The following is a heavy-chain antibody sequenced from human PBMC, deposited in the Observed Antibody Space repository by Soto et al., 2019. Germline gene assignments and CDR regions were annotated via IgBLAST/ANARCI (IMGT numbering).Heavy chain of an antibody. V-gene: IGHV3-23*01. D-gene: IGHD2-15*01. CDR1: GFTFPNYP. CDR2: LSGSGANS. CDR3: ARAAFAILRYYFDY. J-gene: IGHJ4*02. Sequence: GGSLRLSCAASGFTFPNYPLSWVRRAPGKGLEWVSDLSGSGANSHYADSVKGRFTISRDNSKNTLFLQMNSLRAEDTAVYYCARAAFAILRYYFDYWGQGALVTVSS.